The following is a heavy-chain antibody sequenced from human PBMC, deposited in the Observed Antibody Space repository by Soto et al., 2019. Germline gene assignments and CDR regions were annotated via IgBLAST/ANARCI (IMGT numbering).Heavy chain of an antibody. Sequence: PSETPSLTGAVYGGSISSNKWWSWVRQPPGKGLEWIGEIYHSGSTNYNPSLKSRVTRSLDKSKNQFSLKLTSVTAADSAVYYCARDDHIVVVPTSLGAMDVWGQGTTVNVSS. J-gene: IGHJ6*02. V-gene: IGHV4-4*02. CDR3: ARDDHIVVVPTSLGAMDV. CDR1: GGSISSNKW. D-gene: IGHD2-2*01. CDR2: IYHSGST.